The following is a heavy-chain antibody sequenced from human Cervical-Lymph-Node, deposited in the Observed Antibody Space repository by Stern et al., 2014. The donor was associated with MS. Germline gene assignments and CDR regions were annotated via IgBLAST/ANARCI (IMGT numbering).Heavy chain of an antibody. CDR2: IYPGGSDP. CDR1: GYSFTANW. Sequence: VQLVESGAEVKKPGASLKISCKGSGYSFTANWIAWVRQLPGKGLEWMGIIYPGGSDPRYSPSFQGQVTISADKSISTAYLQWSSLKASDTAMYYCARDYGDYAFDYWGQGTLVTVSS. CDR3: ARDYGDYAFDY. V-gene: IGHV5-51*01. D-gene: IGHD4-17*01. J-gene: IGHJ4*02.